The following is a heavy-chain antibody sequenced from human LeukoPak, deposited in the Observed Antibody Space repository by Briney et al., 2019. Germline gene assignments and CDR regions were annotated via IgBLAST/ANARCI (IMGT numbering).Heavy chain of an antibody. J-gene: IGHJ4*02. CDR1: GYTFTSYA. V-gene: IGHV1-3*01. CDR3: ARDMVGLSYYFDY. Sequence: ASVKVSCTASGYTFTSYAMHWVRQAPGQRLEWMGWINAGNGNTKYLQKFQGRVTITRDTSASTAYMELSSLRSEDTAVYYCARDMVGLSYYFDYWGQGTLVTVSS. CDR2: INAGNGNT. D-gene: IGHD4/OR15-4a*01.